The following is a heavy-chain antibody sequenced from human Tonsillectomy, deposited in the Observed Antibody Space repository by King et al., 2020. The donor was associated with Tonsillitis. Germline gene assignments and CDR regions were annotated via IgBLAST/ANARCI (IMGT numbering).Heavy chain of an antibody. Sequence: VQLVESGGGLVQPGRSLRLSCRTSGFTFGDYAMSWFRQAPGKGLEGVGFIRSIAYGGTTEYAASAKGRFTISRDDSKSIAYLQMNSLKTEDTAVYYCTREVHYVILTGPPEGYFDYWGQGNLVTVSS. J-gene: IGHJ4*02. D-gene: IGHD3-9*01. CDR1: GFTFGDYA. V-gene: IGHV3-49*03. CDR2: IRSIAYGGTT. CDR3: TREVHYVILTGPPEGYFDY.